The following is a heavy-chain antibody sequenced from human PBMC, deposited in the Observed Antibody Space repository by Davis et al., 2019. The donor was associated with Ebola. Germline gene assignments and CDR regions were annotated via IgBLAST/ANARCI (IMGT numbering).Heavy chain of an antibody. Sequence: GGSLRLSCAASGFTFSSYSMNWVRQAPGKGLEWVSSISSSSSTIYYADSVKGRFTISRDNAKNSLYLQMNSLRDEDTAVYYCARAESSYSSGWYDYYYGMDVWGQGTTVTVSS. CDR3: ARAESSYSSGWYDYYYGMDV. D-gene: IGHD6-19*01. J-gene: IGHJ6*02. CDR1: GFTFSSYS. V-gene: IGHV3-48*02. CDR2: ISSSSSTI.